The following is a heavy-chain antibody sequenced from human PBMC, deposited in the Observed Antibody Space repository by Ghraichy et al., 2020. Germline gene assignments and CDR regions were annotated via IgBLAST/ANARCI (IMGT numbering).Heavy chain of an antibody. Sequence: GGSLRLSCAASGFTFSSYAMSWVRQAPGKGLEWVSAISGSGGSTYYADSVKGRFTISRDNSKNTLYLQMNSLRAEDTAVYYCAKAGPVKKTDREKRAYYFDYWGQGTLVTVSS. CDR3: AKAGPVKKTDREKRAYYFDY. CDR2: ISGSGGST. CDR1: GFTFSSYA. V-gene: IGHV3-23*01. D-gene: IGHD2-2*01. J-gene: IGHJ4*02.